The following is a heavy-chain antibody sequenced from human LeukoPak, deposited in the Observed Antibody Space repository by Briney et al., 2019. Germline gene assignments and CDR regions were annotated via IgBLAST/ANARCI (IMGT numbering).Heavy chain of an antibody. J-gene: IGHJ4*02. D-gene: IGHD4-17*01. CDR2: IKEDGSLK. V-gene: IGHV3-7*03. CDR1: GFTLSSFW. CDR3: ATQSYGLFQY. Sequence: GGSLRLSCAASGFTLSSFWMSWVRQAPGKGLEWVANIKEDGSLKYYADSVKVRFTISRDNAENSLSLQLNTLRAEDTAVYYCATQSYGLFQYWGQGTLVTVSS.